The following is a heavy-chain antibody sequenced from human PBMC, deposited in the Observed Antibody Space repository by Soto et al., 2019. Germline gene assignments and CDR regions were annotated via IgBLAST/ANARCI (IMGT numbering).Heavy chain of an antibody. D-gene: IGHD3-22*01. CDR1: GFTFSRYA. V-gene: IGHV3-64*02. CDR3: ARDGGYYDSSGYYYYYYYGMDV. J-gene: IGHJ6*02. CDR2: ISSNGGST. Sequence: PVGSLRLSCAASGFTFSRYAMHWVRPAPGKGLEYVSAISSNGGSTYYADSVKGRFTISRDNSKNTLYLQMGSLRAEDMAVYYCARDGGYYDSSGYYYYYYYGMDVWGQGTTVTVSS.